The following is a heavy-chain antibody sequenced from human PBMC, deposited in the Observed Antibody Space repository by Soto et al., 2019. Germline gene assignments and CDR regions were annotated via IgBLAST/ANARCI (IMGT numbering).Heavy chain of an antibody. CDR1: GFTFSSYA. V-gene: IGHV3-48*01. CDR3: ARDGCDFGSSWFDP. Sequence: EVQLVESGGGLVQPGGSLRLSCAASGFTFSSYAMNWVRQAPGTGLDWISYISSSSRTIYYSDSVKGRFTISRDNAKNSLYLQMNSLRAEDTAVYYCARDGCDFGSSWFDPWGQGTLVTVSS. CDR2: ISSSSRTI. D-gene: IGHD2-21*02. J-gene: IGHJ5*02.